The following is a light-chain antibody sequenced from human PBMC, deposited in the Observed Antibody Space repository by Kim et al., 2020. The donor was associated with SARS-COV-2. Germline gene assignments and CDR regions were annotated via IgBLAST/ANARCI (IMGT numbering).Light chain of an antibody. CDR3: SSYTSSSTPYV. Sequence: QTITISCTETSSDVGGYNYVSWYQQHPGKAPKRMIYDVSNRPSGVSNRFSGSKSGNTASLTISGLQAEDEADYYCSSYTSSSTPYVFGTGTKVTVL. V-gene: IGLV2-14*03. CDR1: SSDVGGYNY. CDR2: DVS. J-gene: IGLJ1*01.